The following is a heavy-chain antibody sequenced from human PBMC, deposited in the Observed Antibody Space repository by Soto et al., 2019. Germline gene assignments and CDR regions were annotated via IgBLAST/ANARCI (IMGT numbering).Heavy chain of an antibody. CDR3: ARDPGHEILTGYPFDY. CDR2: ISYDGANK. CDR1: GFTFGSYV. V-gene: IGHV3-30-3*01. J-gene: IGHJ4*02. D-gene: IGHD3-9*01. Sequence: PGGSLRLSCAASGFTFGSYVMHWVRQAPGKGLGGVAAISYDGANKYYADSGKGRFTISRDNSKNTLYLQMNTLRPEDTAVYYCARDPGHEILTGYPFDYWGQGTLVTVSS.